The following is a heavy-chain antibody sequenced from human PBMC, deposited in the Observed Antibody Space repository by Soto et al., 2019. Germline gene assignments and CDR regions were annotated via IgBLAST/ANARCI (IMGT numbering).Heavy chain of an antibody. D-gene: IGHD3-9*01. V-gene: IGHV1-18*01. CDR3: ARDRVRLVPTYYYGMDV. J-gene: IGHJ6*02. CDR2: ISAYNGNT. Sequence: GASVNVSCKASGYTFTSYGISWVRQAPGQGLEWMGWISAYNGNTNYAQKLQGRVTMTTDTSTSTAYMELRSLRSDDTAVYYCARDRVRLVPTYYYGMDVWGQGTTVTVSS. CDR1: GYTFTSYG.